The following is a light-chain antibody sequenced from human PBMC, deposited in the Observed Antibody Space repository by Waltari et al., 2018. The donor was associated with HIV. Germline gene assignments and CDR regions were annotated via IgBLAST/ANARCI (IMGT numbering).Light chain of an antibody. J-gene: IGKJ2*02. V-gene: IGKV3-15*01. CDR1: QSVSSK. CDR3: QQYNNWQGT. Sequence: IVMTQSPATLSLSPGERASLSCRASQSVSSKLAWYQQKLGQAPRLLIYDASTRATGIPVRFSGSGSGTEFTLTISSLQSEDFAVYYCQQYNNWQGTFGQGTKLEIK. CDR2: DAS.